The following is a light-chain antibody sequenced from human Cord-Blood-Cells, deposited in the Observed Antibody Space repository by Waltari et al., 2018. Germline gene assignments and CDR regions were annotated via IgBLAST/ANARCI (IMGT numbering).Light chain of an antibody. CDR2: DAS. Sequence: DIQMTQSPSTLSASVGDRVTITCRASQSISSWLAWYQQKPGKAPKLLIYDASSLESGVPSRFSVSGSGTEFTLTIRSLQPYDFATYYFQQYNSYSYTFGQGTKLEIK. CDR1: QSISSW. V-gene: IGKV1-5*01. CDR3: QQYNSYSYT. J-gene: IGKJ2*01.